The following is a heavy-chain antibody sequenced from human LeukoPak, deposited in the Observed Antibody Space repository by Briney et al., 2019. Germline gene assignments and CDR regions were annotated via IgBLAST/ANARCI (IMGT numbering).Heavy chain of an antibody. CDR2: IRSKAYGGTT. Sequence: GGSLRLSCTASGFTFGDYAMSWVRQAPGKGLEWVGFIRSKAYGGTTEYAASVKGRFTISRDNAKNSLYLQMNSLRAEDTALYYCAKDIKDYYDSSGLDYWGQGTLVTVSS. CDR3: AKDIKDYYDSSGLDY. CDR1: GFTFGDYA. V-gene: IGHV3-49*04. J-gene: IGHJ4*02. D-gene: IGHD3-22*01.